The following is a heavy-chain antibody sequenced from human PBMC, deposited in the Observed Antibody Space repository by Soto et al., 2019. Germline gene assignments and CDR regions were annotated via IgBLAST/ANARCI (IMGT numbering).Heavy chain of an antibody. CDR3: ALYCSSTSCRADTYYDYVWGSYRPGYFDY. CDR2: IIPIFGTA. CDR1: GGTFSSYA. V-gene: IGHV1-69*13. J-gene: IGHJ4*02. Sequence: ASVKVSCKASGGTFSSYAISWVRQAPGQGLEWMGGIIPIFGTANYAQKFQGRVTITADESTSTASMELSSLRSEDTAVYYCALYCSSTSCRADTYYDYVWGSYRPGYFDYWGQGTLVTVSS. D-gene: IGHD3-16*02.